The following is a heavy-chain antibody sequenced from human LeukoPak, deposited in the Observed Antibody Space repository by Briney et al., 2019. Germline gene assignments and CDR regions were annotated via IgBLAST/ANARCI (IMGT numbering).Heavy chain of an antibody. D-gene: IGHD6-6*01. CDR2: IYYSGNT. CDR3: ARVMAARREDLNWFDP. CDR1: GGSISSSGSY. V-gene: IGHV4-39*07. Sequence: SETLSLTCTVSGGSISSSGSYWGWIRQPPGKGLEWIGSIYYSGNTYNPSLKSRVTISVDSSKNQFSLNLTSVNAADTAVYYCARVMAARREDLNWFDPWGQGTLVTVSS. J-gene: IGHJ5*02.